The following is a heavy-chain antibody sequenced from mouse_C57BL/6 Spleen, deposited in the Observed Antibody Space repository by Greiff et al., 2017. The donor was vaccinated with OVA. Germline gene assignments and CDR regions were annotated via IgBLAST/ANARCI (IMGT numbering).Heavy chain of an antibody. CDR1: GFTFSDYG. CDR2: ISSGSSTI. CDR3: ARTNSYAMDY. D-gene: IGHD4-1*01. V-gene: IGHV5-17*01. J-gene: IGHJ4*01. Sequence: DVHLVESGGGLVKPGGSLKLSCAASGFTFSDYGMHWVRQAPEKGLEWVAYISSGSSTIYYADTVKGRFTISRDNAKNTLFLQMTSLRSEDTAMYYCARTNSYAMDYWGQGTSVTVSS.